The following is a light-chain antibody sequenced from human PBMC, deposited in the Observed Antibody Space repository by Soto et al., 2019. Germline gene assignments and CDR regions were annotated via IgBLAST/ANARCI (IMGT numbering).Light chain of an antibody. CDR3: SSYTSSSTLGV. V-gene: IGLV2-14*01. CDR2: EVS. CDR1: SSDVGGYNY. J-gene: IGLJ1*01. Sequence: QSVLTQPASVSGSPGQSITITYTGTSSDVGGYNYVSWHQQHPGKAPKVMIYEVSNRPSGVSNRFSGSKSGNTASLTISGLQAEDEADYYCSSYTSSSTLGVFGTGTKVTVL.